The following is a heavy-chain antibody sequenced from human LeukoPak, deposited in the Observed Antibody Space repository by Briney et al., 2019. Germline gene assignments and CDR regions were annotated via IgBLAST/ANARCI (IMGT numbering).Heavy chain of an antibody. J-gene: IGHJ3*02. Sequence: PGGSLRLYCAASGFTFSSYAMHWVRQAPGKGLEYVSAISSNGGSTYYANSVKGRFTISRDNSKNTLYLQMGSLRAEDMAVYYCARGDSSGYYLIDAFDIWGQGTVVTVSS. V-gene: IGHV3-64*01. CDR1: GFTFSSYA. D-gene: IGHD3-22*01. CDR2: ISSNGGST. CDR3: ARGDSSGYYLIDAFDI.